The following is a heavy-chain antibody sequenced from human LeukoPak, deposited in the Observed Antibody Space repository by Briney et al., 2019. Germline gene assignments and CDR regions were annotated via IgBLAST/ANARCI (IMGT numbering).Heavy chain of an antibody. D-gene: IGHD3-3*01. V-gene: IGHV3-30-3*01. CDR2: ISYDGSNK. CDR3: ARDPQYYDFWSGYGC. Sequence: GGSLRLSCAASGFTFSSYAMPWVRQAPGKGLEWVAVISYDGSNKYYADSVKGRFTISRDNSKNTLYLQMNSLRAEDTAVYYCARDPQYYDFWSGYGCWGQGTLVTVSS. CDR1: GFTFSSYA. J-gene: IGHJ4*02.